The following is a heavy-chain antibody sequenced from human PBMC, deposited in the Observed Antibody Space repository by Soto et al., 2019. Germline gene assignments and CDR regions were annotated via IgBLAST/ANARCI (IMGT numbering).Heavy chain of an antibody. D-gene: IGHD2-21*01. Sequence: QVQLVQSGAEVKKPGASVKVSCKASGYTFTSYGISWVRQAPGQGLEWMGWISAYNGKTNYAQKHQGRVTMTTDTXXXXXXXXXXXXXXXXTAVXXXXXGPEVIDYWGQGTLVTVSS. V-gene: IGHV1-18*01. CDR2: ISAYNGKT. CDR3: XXGPEVIDY. J-gene: IGHJ4*02. CDR1: GYTFTSYG.